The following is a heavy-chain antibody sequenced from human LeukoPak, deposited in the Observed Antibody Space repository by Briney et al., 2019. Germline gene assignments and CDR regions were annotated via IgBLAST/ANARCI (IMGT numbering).Heavy chain of an antibody. V-gene: IGHV3-7*01. Sequence: GGSLRLSCAASGFIFTNYFMSWVRQAPGKGLEWVARIKHDGSEKYYVDSVRGRFTISRDNTMNSLYLQMSSLRAEDTAVYYCATDRGWRTSGYYLYYFEYWGQRTLVTFSS. D-gene: IGHD3-3*01. CDR3: ATDRGWRTSGYYLYYFEY. CDR2: IKHDGSEK. J-gene: IGHJ4*02. CDR1: GFIFTNYF.